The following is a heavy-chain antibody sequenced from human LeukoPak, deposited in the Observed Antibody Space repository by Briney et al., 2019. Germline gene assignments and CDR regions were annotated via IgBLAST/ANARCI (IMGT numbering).Heavy chain of an antibody. CDR3: ATRAASGTGRDF. Sequence: ASLKVSCKASGYTFTGYYMHWVRQAPGQGLEWMGWINPNSGGTNYAQRFQGRVTMTRDTSISTAYMELSRLTSDDTAVYYCATRAASGTGRDFWGQGTLVTVSS. V-gene: IGHV1-2*02. CDR2: INPNSGGT. CDR1: GYTFTGYY. D-gene: IGHD6-13*01. J-gene: IGHJ4*02.